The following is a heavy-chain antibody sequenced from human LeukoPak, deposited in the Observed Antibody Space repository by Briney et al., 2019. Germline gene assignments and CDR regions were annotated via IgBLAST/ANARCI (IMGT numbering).Heavy chain of an antibody. V-gene: IGHV3-30-3*01. Sequence: GGSLRLSCAASGFTLSSYAMHWVRQAPGKGLEWVAVISYDGSNKYYADSVKGRFTISRDNSKNTLYLQMNSLRAEDTAVYYCAREVIHDYGDYFDYWGQGTLVTVSS. J-gene: IGHJ4*02. CDR1: GFTLSSYA. CDR3: AREVIHDYGDYFDY. D-gene: IGHD4-17*01. CDR2: ISYDGSNK.